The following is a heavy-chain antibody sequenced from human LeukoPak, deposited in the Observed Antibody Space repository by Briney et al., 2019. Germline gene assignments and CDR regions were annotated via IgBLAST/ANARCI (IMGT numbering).Heavy chain of an antibody. Sequence: AGGSLRLSCAASGFTFSSCVMHWVRQAPGKGLEWVSAISGSGVSTSYADSVRGRFTISRDKSKNTLYLQMNSLRAEDTAVYYCAKGARRSSGWWFFDHWGQGTLVTVSS. CDR1: GFTFSSCV. J-gene: IGHJ4*02. D-gene: IGHD6-19*01. CDR3: AKGARRSSGWWFFDH. CDR2: ISGSGVST. V-gene: IGHV3-23*01.